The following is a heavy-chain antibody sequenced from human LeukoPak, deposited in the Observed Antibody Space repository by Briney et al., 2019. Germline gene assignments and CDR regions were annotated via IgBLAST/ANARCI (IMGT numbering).Heavy chain of an antibody. CDR2: INPNSGGT. V-gene: IGHV1-2*02. CDR3: ARVRSIIAAAAFDY. CDR1: GYTFTGYY. J-gene: IGHJ4*02. D-gene: IGHD6-13*01. Sequence: GASVKVSCKASGYTFTGYYMHWVRQAPGQGLEWMGWINPNSGGTNYAQKFQGRVTMTRDTSISTAYVELSRLRSDDTAVYYCARVRSIIAAAAFDYWGQGTLVTVSS.